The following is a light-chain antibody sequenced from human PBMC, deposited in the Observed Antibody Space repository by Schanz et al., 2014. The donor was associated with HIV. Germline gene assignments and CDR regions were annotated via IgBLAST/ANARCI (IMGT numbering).Light chain of an antibody. CDR1: QSVSTY. J-gene: IGKJ1*01. Sequence: EIVLTQSPATLSLSPGERATLSCRASQSVSTYLAWYQQKPGQAPRLLLYGASNRATGIPARFSGSVSGTDFTLTISSLQSEDFAVYYCLHYSDWPWTFGQGTKVDI. CDR2: GAS. V-gene: IGKV3-11*01. CDR3: LHYSDWPWT.